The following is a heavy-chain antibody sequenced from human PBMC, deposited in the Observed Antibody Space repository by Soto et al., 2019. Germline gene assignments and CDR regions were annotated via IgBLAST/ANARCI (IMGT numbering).Heavy chain of an antibody. D-gene: IGHD1-26*01. CDR1: GGSISSGGYY. Sequence: SETLSLTCTVSGGSISSGGYYWSWIRQHPGKGLDCIGYIYYSGSTYYNPSLKSRVTISVDTSKNQFSLKLSSVTAAETAVYYCARGVGATLDFDYWGQGTLVTVSS. CDR3: ARGVGATLDFDY. V-gene: IGHV4-31*03. J-gene: IGHJ4*02. CDR2: IYYSGST.